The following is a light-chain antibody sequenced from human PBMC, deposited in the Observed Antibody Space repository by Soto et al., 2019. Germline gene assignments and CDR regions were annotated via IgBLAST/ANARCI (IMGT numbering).Light chain of an antibody. CDR2: DAS. J-gene: IGKJ5*01. CDR1: QSISSY. V-gene: IGKV1-33*01. CDR3: QQYESLPLT. Sequence: DIQMTQSPSSLSASVGDRVTITCRASQSISSYLNWYQQKPGKAPKLLIYDASNLETGVPSRFSGGGSGTDFTFTISSLQPEDIATYYCQQYESLPLTFGQGTRLEIK.